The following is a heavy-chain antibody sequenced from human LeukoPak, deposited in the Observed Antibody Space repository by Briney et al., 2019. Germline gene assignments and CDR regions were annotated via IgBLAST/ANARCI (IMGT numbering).Heavy chain of an antibody. CDR1: GFTFSNYA. CDR2: ISSSSSYI. D-gene: IGHD6-19*01. CDR3: ARGGSGPPSAFDY. V-gene: IGHV3-21*01. J-gene: IGHJ4*02. Sequence: GGSLRLSRAASGFTFSNYAMNWVRQAPGKGLEWVSSISSSSSYIYYADSVKGRFTISRDNAKNSLYLQMNSLRAEDTAVYYCARGGSGPPSAFDYWGQGTLVTVSS.